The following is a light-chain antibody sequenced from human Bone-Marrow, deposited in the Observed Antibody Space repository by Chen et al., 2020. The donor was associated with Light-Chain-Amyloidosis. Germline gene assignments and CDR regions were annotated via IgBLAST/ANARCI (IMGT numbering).Light chain of an antibody. CDR1: SSDVGGDNH. J-gene: IGLJ1*01. CDR3: SAYTSTNTLV. V-gene: IGLV2-14*01. Sequence: QSALTQPASVSGSPGQSITISCTGTSSDVGGDNHVSWYQQHPDKAPKLLIYEVTTRPSWVPERLSGARADNTASLTSSGLQTEDEADCCCSAYTSTNTLVFGSGTRVTVL. CDR2: EVT.